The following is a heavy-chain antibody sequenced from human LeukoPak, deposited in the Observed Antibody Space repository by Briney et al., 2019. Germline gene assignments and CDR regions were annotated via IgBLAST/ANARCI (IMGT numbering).Heavy chain of an antibody. Sequence: SETLSLTCTVSGGSISSYYWSWIRQPPGKGLEGIGYIYYSGSTNYNPSLKSRVTISVDTSKNQFSLKLSSVTAADTAVYYCASVRRGFGEFSKYYSYYYMDVWGKGTTVTISS. J-gene: IGHJ6*03. CDR1: GGSISSYY. V-gene: IGHV4-59*08. CDR3: ASVRRGFGEFSKYYSYYYMDV. CDR2: IYYSGST. D-gene: IGHD3-10*01.